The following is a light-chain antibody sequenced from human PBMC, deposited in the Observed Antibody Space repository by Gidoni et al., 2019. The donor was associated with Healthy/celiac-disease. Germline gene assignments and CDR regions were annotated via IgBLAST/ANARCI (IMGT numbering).Light chain of an antibody. CDR3: QQYDTLPLT. CDR1: QDISNY. J-gene: IGKJ4*01. CDR2: DAS. Sequence: DIPMTESPSSLSASGGDSVTITYQARQDISNYLNWNQQKPGKAPTLLISDASNLETGVPSSFSGSGSGTDFTFTIRSLQPEDTATYYCQQYDTLPLTFGGGTKVEIK. V-gene: IGKV1-33*01.